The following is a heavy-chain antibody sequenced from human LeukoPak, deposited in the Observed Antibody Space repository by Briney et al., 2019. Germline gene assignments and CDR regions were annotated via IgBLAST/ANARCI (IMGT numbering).Heavy chain of an antibody. Sequence: GGSLRLSCAASGFTFSSYAMSWVRQAPGKGLEWVSTISGSGSSTYYADSVKGRFTISRDNSKNTLYLQMNSLRAEDTAVYYCAKDSGSYPDAFDIWGLGTMVTVSS. CDR3: AKDSGSYPDAFDI. D-gene: IGHD1-26*01. CDR1: GFTFSSYA. J-gene: IGHJ3*02. CDR2: ISGSGSST. V-gene: IGHV3-23*01.